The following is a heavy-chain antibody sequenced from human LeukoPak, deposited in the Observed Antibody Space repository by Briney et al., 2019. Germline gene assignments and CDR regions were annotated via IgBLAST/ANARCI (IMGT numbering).Heavy chain of an antibody. V-gene: IGHV3-30*18. CDR1: GFIFNNYG. CDR3: AKDWAPYCGGDCYFNY. J-gene: IGHJ4*02. D-gene: IGHD2-21*02. Sequence: GGSLRLSCAASGFIFNNYGMHWVRQAPGKGLEWVAVISYDGSNKNYADSVKGRFTISRDSSKNTVYLQMNSLRVEDTAVYYCAKDWAPYCGGDCYFNYWGQGTLVTVTS. CDR2: ISYDGSNK.